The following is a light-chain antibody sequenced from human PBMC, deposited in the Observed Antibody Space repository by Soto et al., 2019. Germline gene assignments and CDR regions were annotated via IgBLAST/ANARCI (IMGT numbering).Light chain of an antibody. CDR1: PSVTNF. Sequence: EIVLTQPPPTLSLSPGERATLSCRASPSVTNFLAWYQQKPGQAPRLLIYGAFNMATGIPARFSGSGSGTEFTLTINSLQSEDFAVYYCQQYSNWPLTFGEGTKVDIK. CDR3: QQYSNWPLT. CDR2: GAF. J-gene: IGKJ4*01. V-gene: IGKV3D-15*01.